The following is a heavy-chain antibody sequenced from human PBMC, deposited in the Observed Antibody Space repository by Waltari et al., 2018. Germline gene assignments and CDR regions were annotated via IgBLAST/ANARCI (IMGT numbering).Heavy chain of an antibody. Sequence: QVQLVQSGAEVKKPGASVKVSCKASGYTFTSYDINWVRQATGQGLEWMGWMNPNSGNKGYAQKFQGRVTMTRKTAISTAYMELSSLRSEDTAVYYCARNNWNYAGGYFQHWGQGTLVTVSS. CDR3: ARNNWNYAGGYFQH. CDR2: MNPNSGNK. J-gene: IGHJ1*01. CDR1: GYTFTSYD. D-gene: IGHD1-7*01. V-gene: IGHV1-8*01.